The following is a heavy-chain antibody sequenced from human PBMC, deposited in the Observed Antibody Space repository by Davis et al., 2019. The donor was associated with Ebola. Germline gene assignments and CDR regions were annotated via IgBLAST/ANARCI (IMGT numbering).Heavy chain of an antibody. CDR2: IYPGDSDV. CDR3: ARRKLESGNYCDAFDI. V-gene: IGHV5-51*01. D-gene: IGHD1-26*01. J-gene: IGHJ3*02. Sequence: PGGSLRLSCQGSGYTFTTYWIGWVRQMPGKGLEWMGNIYPGDSDVTYSPSFQGQVTISADKSISPAYLQWSSLKASDTAMYYCARRKLESGNYCDAFDIWGQGTMVTVSS. CDR1: GYTFTTYW.